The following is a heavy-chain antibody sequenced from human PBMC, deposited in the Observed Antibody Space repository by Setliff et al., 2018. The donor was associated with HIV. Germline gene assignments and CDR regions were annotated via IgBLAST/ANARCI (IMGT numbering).Heavy chain of an antibody. Sequence: VKVSCKASGYTFPSYAMHWVRQAPGQRLEWMGWINAGNGNTKYSQKFQGRVTITRDTSASTAYMELSSLRSEDTAVYYCARGGALLGYYYGSGSYPPDAFDIWGQGTMVTVSS. D-gene: IGHD3-10*01. CDR3: ARGGALLGYYYGSGSYPPDAFDI. J-gene: IGHJ3*02. V-gene: IGHV1-3*01. CDR2: INAGNGNT. CDR1: GYTFPSYA.